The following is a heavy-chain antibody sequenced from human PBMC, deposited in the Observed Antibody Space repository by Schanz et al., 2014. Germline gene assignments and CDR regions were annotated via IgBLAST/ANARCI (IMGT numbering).Heavy chain of an antibody. CDR2: INSAGTT. CDR1: GFSVSNTY. Sequence: EVQLAESGGGLIQPGGSLRLSCVVSGFSVSNTYMHWVRQPPGKGLEWVSVINSAGTTYYADSVKGRFTISRDNSKNTLYLQMNSLRAEDTAVYYCARVRTIYGSGAMGYWGQGTLVTVSS. CDR3: ARVRTIYGSGAMGY. D-gene: IGHD3-10*01. J-gene: IGHJ4*02. V-gene: IGHV3-66*03.